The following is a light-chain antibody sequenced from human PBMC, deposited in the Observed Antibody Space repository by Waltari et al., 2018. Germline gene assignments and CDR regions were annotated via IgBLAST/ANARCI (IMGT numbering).Light chain of an antibody. CDR1: QSITNW. CDR3: QQYDNYWT. J-gene: IGKJ1*01. CDR2: RAS. Sequence: DIQMTQSRSTLSASVGDRVTITCRASQSITNWLAWYQQKPGKAPKLLIYRASNLESGVPSRFSGSGSGTEFTLTISSLQPDDFATYYCQQYDNYWTFGQGTKVEIK. V-gene: IGKV1-5*03.